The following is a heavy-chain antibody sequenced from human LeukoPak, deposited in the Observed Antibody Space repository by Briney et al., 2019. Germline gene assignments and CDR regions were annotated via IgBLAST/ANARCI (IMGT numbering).Heavy chain of an antibody. V-gene: IGHV3-15*01. CDR2: IKSKTDGGTT. D-gene: IGHD3-10*01. Sequence: GGSLRLSCAASGFTFSDYYMSWIRQAPGKGLEWVGRIKSKTDGGTTDYAAPVKGRFTISRDDSKNTLYLQMNSLKTEDTAVYYCTTGVITMVRGVIISFDYWGQGTLVAVSS. J-gene: IGHJ4*02. CDR3: TTGVITMVRGVIISFDY. CDR1: GFTFSDYY.